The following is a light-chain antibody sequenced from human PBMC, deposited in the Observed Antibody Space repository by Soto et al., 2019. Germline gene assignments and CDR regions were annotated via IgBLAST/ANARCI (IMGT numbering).Light chain of an antibody. J-gene: IGKJ3*01. V-gene: IGKV3-20*01. CDR2: GAS. CDR3: QQFGSSPGFT. CDR1: QSINSRY. Sequence: EIVLTQSPGTLSSSPGERATLSCRASQSINSRYLAWYQQKPGQAPRLLIYGASSRATGIPDRFSGSGSGTDFTLTISRLEPEDFAVYYCQQFGSSPGFTFGPGTKVDIK.